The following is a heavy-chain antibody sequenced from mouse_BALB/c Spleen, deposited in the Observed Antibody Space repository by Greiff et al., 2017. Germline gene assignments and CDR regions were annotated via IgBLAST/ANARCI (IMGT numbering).Heavy chain of an antibody. CDR1: GFTFSSYA. CDR3: AREVGAMDY. Sequence: EVQRVESGGGLVKPGGSLKLSCAASGFTFSSYAMSWVRQSPEKRLEWVAEISSGGSYTYYPDTVTGRFTISRDNAKNTLYLEMSSLRSEDTAMYYCAREVGAMDYWGQGTSVTVSS. J-gene: IGHJ4*01. D-gene: IGHD1-1*01. V-gene: IGHV5-9-4*01. CDR2: ISSGGSYT.